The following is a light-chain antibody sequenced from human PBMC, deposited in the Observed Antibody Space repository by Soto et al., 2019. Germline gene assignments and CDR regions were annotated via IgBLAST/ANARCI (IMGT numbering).Light chain of an antibody. J-gene: IGLJ1*01. CDR3: SSYTSSSTYV. CDR2: DVS. Sequence: QSVLAQPPSVSGSPGQSVTISCTGTSSDVGSSNGVSWYQQPPGTAPKLMIYDVSNRPSGVPDRFSGSKSGNTASLTISGLQAEDEADYYCSSYTSSSTYVFGTGTKVTVL. CDR1: SSDVGSSNG. V-gene: IGLV2-18*02.